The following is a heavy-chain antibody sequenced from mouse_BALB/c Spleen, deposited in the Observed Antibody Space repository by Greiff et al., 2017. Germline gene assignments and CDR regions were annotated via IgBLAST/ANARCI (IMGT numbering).Heavy chain of an antibody. CDR3: ARGYPIFDY. CDR2: ISYDGSN. CDR1: GYSITSGYY. V-gene: IGHV3-6*02. J-gene: IGHJ2*01. D-gene: IGHD6-5*01. Sequence: EVKLVESGPGLVKPSQSLSLTCSVTGYSITSGYYWNWIRQFPGNKLEWMGYISYDGSNNYNPSLKNRISITRDTSKNQFFLKLNSVTTEDTATYYCARGYPIFDYWGQGTTLTVSS.